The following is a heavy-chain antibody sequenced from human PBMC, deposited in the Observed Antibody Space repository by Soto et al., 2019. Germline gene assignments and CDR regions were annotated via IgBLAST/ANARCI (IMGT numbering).Heavy chain of an antibody. CDR2: IIPIFGTA. CDR3: ARDRELERPLDAFDI. Sequence: TVKVSCKASGGTFSSYAISWVRQAPGQGLEWMGGIIPIFGTANYAQKFQGRVTITADESTSTAYMELSSLRSEDTAVYYCARDRELERPLDAFDIWGQGTMVTVSS. CDR1: GGTFSSYA. J-gene: IGHJ3*02. V-gene: IGHV1-69*13. D-gene: IGHD1-1*01.